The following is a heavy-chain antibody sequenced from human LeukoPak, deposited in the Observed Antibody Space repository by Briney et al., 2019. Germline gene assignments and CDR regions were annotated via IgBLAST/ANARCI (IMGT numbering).Heavy chain of an antibody. V-gene: IGHV4-59*01. CDR1: GGSISSYY. CDR2: IYYSGST. D-gene: IGHD1-14*01. CDR3: ARGRSNYYYGMDV. J-gene: IGHJ6*02. Sequence: AETLSLTCTVSGGSISSYYWSLIRQPPGKGLEWVGYIYYSGSTNYNHSLKSRVTISVDTSKNQFSLKLSSVTAADTAVYYCARGRSNYYYGMDVWGQGTTVTVSS.